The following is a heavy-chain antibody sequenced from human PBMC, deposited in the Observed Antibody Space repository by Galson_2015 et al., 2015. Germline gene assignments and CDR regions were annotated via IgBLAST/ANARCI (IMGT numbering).Heavy chain of an antibody. CDR3: ASSLFGGIADYNWFDP. CDR2: IIPVFGTA. Sequence: SVKVSCKASGGTFSSYAISWVRQAPGQGLEWMGGIIPVFGTANYAQKFQGRVTITADESTSTAYMELSSLRSEDTAVYYCASSLFGGIADYNWFDPWGQGTLVTVSS. J-gene: IGHJ5*02. V-gene: IGHV1-69*13. D-gene: IGHD6-13*01. CDR1: GGTFSSYA.